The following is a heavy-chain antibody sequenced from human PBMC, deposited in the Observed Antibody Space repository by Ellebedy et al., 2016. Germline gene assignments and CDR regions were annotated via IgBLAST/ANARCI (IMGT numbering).Heavy chain of an antibody. CDR1: GFSLSTTGVS. V-gene: IGHV2-70*12. Sequence: SGPTLVKPTQTLTLTCTFSGFSLSTTGVSVGWIRQPPGKALEWLALIDWDDDKYYSTSLKTRLTISKDTSKNQVVLTMTNMDPVDTATYYCARRTYYYDSSGYRRDAFDIWGQGTMVTVSS. CDR2: IDWDDDK. D-gene: IGHD3-22*01. CDR3: ARRTYYYDSSGYRRDAFDI. J-gene: IGHJ3*02.